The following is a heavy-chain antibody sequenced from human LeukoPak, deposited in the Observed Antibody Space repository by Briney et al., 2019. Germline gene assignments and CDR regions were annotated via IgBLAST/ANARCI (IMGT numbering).Heavy chain of an antibody. CDR1: GFTFSSYW. CDR2: ISSSSSTI. CDR3: ARAMASAVAGVFDY. V-gene: IGHV3-48*01. J-gene: IGHJ4*02. Sequence: PGGSLRLSCAASGFTFSSYWMSWVRQAPGKGLEWVSYISSSSSTIYYADFVKGRFTISRDNAKNSLYLQMNSLRAEDTAVYYCARAMASAVAGVFDYWGQGTLVTVSS. D-gene: IGHD6-19*01.